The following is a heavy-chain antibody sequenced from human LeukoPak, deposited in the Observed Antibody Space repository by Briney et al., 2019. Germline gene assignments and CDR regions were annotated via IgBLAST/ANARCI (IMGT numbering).Heavy chain of an antibody. D-gene: IGHD4-17*01. Sequence: ASXXXXXXASXYTFTSYYMHWVRQAPGQGLEWMGIINPSGGSTSYAQKFQGRVTMTRDTSTSTVYMELSSLRSEDTAVYYCARAVEALAVTTYFQHWGQGTLVTVSS. CDR3: ARAVEALAVTTYFQH. CDR2: INPSGGST. CDR1: XYTFTSYY. J-gene: IGHJ1*01. V-gene: IGHV1-46*01.